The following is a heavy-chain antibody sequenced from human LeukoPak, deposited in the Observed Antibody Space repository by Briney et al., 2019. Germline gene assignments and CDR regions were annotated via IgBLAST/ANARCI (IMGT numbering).Heavy chain of an antibody. V-gene: IGHV3-30*04. J-gene: IGHJ6*04. CDR3: ARGLRGSGCYFVYGMDV. CDR1: GFTFSSYA. Sequence: PGGSLRLSCAASGFTFSSYAMHWVRQAPGKGLEWVAVISYDGSNKYYADSVKGRFTISRDNSKNTLYLQMNSLRAEDTAVYYCARGLRGSGCYFVYGMDVWGKGTTVTVSS. CDR2: ISYDGSNK. D-gene: IGHD3-10*01.